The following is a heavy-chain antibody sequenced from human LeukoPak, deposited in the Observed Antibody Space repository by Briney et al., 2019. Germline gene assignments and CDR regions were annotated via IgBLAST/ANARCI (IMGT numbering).Heavy chain of an antibody. D-gene: IGHD1-26*01. J-gene: IGHJ4*02. Sequence: ASVKVSCKASGYTFTSYAMNWVRQAPGQGLEWMGWINTNTGNPTYAQGFTGRFVFSLDTSVSTAYLQISSLKAEDTAVYYCARGVRGYSGSYYSLMYYFDYWGQGTLVTVSS. V-gene: IGHV7-4-1*02. CDR1: GYTFTSYA. CDR2: INTNTGNP. CDR3: ARGVRGYSGSYYSLMYYFDY.